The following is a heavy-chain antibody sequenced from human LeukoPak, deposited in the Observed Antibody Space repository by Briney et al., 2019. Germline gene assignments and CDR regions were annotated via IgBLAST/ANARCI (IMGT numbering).Heavy chain of an antibody. Sequence: ASVKVSCKASGGTFSSYAISWVRQAPGQGLEWMGGIIPIFGTANYAQKFQGRVTITADESTSTAYMELSRLRSDDTAVYYCARDVTGDQSWFFDLWGRGTLVTVSS. V-gene: IGHV1-69*13. J-gene: IGHJ2*01. CDR1: GGTFSSYA. CDR2: IIPIFGTA. D-gene: IGHD7-27*01. CDR3: ARDVTGDQSWFFDL.